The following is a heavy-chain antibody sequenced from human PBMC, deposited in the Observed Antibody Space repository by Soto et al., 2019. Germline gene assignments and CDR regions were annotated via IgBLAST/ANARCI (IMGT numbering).Heavy chain of an antibody. D-gene: IGHD2-2*01. CDR3: ARDSGECSSTSCYVPFEY. V-gene: IGHV3-21*01. Sequence: GGSLRLSCAASGFTFSSYSMNRVRQAPGKGLEWVSSISTSSTYKYYADSVKGRFTTSRDNAKNSLCLQMNSLRAEDTAVYYCARDSGECSSTSCYVPFEYWGQGT. J-gene: IGHJ4*02. CDR1: GFTFSSYS. CDR2: ISTSSTYK.